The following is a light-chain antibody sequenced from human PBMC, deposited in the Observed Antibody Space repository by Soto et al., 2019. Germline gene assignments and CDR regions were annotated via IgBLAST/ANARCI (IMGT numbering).Light chain of an antibody. CDR1: QSISSW. CDR2: DAS. Sequence: DIQMTQSPSALSASVGDRVTITCRAGQSISSWLAWYQQKPGKAPKLLIYDASSLESRVPSRFSGSGSGTEFTLTLSGLRPDDFATYYCQQYNTYSYTFGQGTKLEIK. CDR3: QQYNTYSYT. V-gene: IGKV1-5*01. J-gene: IGKJ2*01.